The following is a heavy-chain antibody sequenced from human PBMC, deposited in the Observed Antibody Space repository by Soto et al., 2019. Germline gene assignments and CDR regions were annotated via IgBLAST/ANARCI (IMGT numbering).Heavy chain of an antibody. CDR3: ARDDCSGGSCYSNGMDV. CDR1: GGSISSSNW. V-gene: IGHV4-4*02. Sequence: SETLSLTCAVSGGSISSSNWWSWVRQPPGKGLEWIGQIYHSGSTNYNPSLKSRVTISVDKSKNQFSLKLSSVTAADTAVYYCARDDCSGGSCYSNGMDVWGQGTTVTVSS. J-gene: IGHJ6*02. D-gene: IGHD2-15*01. CDR2: IYHSGST.